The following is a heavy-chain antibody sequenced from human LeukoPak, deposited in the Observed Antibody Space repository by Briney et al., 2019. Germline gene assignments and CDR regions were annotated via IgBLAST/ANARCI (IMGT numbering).Heavy chain of an antibody. J-gene: IGHJ4*02. CDR1: GYSFTSYW. V-gene: IGHV5-51*01. CDR3: ARHLRYYYDSSGHGLDY. CDR2: IYPGDSDT. Sequence: GESLKISCKGSGYSFTSYWIGWVRQMPGKGLEWMGVIYPGDSDTRYSPSFQGQVTISADKSFSTAYLQWSSLKASDTAMYYCARHLRYYYDSSGHGLDYWGQGTLVTVSS. D-gene: IGHD3-22*01.